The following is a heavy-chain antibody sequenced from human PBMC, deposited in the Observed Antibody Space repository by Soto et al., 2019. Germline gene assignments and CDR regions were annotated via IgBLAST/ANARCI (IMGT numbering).Heavy chain of an antibody. CDR1: GFTFSRHA. Sequence: GGSLRLSCEGSGFTFSRHALHWVRQAPGKGLEWVAVVSKDGSVKYWIESVKGRFTLSRDNSKNTVYREMNSLRPEDTGVYYCVRSRSGAVADSFDLWGQGTLVTSPQ. J-gene: IGHJ4*02. D-gene: IGHD3-10*01. CDR2: VSKDGSVK. V-gene: IGHV3-30-3*01. CDR3: VRSRSGAVADSFDL.